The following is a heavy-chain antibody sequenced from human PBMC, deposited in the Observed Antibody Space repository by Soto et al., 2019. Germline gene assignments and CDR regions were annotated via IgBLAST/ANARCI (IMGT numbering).Heavy chain of an antibody. CDR1: GFTFSSYA. D-gene: IGHD2-21*02. J-gene: IGHJ5*02. V-gene: IGHV3-30-3*01. CDR2: ISYDGSNK. CDR3: ARDPYCGGDCYSGGGAGWFDP. Sequence: QVQLVESGGGVVQPGRSLRLSCAASGFTFSSYAMHWVRQAPGKGLEWVAGISYDGSNKYYADSVKGRFTISRDNSKNALYLKMNGLRAEDTAVYYCARDPYCGGDCYSGGGAGWFDPWGQGTLVTVSS.